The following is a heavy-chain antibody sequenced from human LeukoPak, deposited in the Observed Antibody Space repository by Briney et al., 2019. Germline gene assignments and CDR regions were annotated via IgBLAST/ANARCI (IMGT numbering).Heavy chain of an antibody. J-gene: IGHJ3*02. Sequence: SETLSLTCTVPGGSISSYYWSWIRQPPREGLEWIGYISHSGSTKYNPSLKSRVSISVDMSKNQLSLKLSSVTAADTAVYHCVRLQPNTGEWAFDIWGQGTMVTVSS. CDR2: ISHSGST. CDR3: VRLQPNTGEWAFDI. D-gene: IGHD1-1*01. V-gene: IGHV4-59*01. CDR1: GGSISSYY.